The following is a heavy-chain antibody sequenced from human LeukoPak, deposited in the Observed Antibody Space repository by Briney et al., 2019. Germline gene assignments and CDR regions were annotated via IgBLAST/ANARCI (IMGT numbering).Heavy chain of an antibody. J-gene: IGHJ3*02. CDR2: ISGSGGST. D-gene: IGHD1-20*01. V-gene: IGHV3-23*01. CDR1: GFTFSSYA. CDR3: AKDRYNWNAAHAFDI. Sequence: PGGSLRLSCVISGFTFSSYAMNWVRQAPGKGLKWVAAISGSGGSTYYADSVKGRFTISRDNSKNTLYLQMNSLRAENTAVYYCAKDRYNWNAAHAFDIWGQGTMVTVSS.